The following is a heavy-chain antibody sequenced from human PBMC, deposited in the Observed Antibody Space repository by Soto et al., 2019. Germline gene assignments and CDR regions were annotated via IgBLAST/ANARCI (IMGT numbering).Heavy chain of an antibody. CDR1: GGSFSGYY. V-gene: IGHV4-34*01. CDR2: INHSGST. D-gene: IGHD3-10*01. Sequence: SETLSLTCAFYGGSFSGYYWIWIRQPPGRGLEWIGGINHSGSTNYNPSLKSRVTISVDTSKNQFSLKLSSVTAADTAVYYCARGRAYYYGSGSYWPIGYWGQGTLVTVSS. J-gene: IGHJ4*02. CDR3: ARGRAYYYGSGSYWPIGY.